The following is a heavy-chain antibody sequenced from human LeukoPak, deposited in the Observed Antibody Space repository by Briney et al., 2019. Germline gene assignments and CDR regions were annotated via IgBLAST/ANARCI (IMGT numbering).Heavy chain of an antibody. D-gene: IGHD1-1*01. V-gene: IGHV4-39*01. CDR3: ARNNSIMENFDS. Sequence: SETLSLTCTIGGGPISRSPKFYWGWIRQFPGKGLEWIGSIYYSGSTYYNPSLMSRVTITVDTSENQFSLNLISVTAADTALYYCARNNSIMENFDSWGQGTLVTVSS. CDR1: GGPISRSPKFY. J-gene: IGHJ4*02. CDR2: IYYSGST.